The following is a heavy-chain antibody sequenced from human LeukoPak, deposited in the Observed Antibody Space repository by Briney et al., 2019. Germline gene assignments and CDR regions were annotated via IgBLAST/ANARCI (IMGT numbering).Heavy chain of an antibody. CDR3: ARLGYSSGGDY. J-gene: IGHJ4*02. CDR2: INPNGGRT. V-gene: IGHV1-2*02. CDR1: GYTFTGYY. Sequence: GASVKVSCKASGYTFTGYYMHWVRQAPGQGLEWMGWINPNGGRTIYAQKFQGRVTMTRDTSISTAYMELSRLRSDDTAVYYCARLGYSSGGDYWGQGALVTVSS. D-gene: IGHD6-19*01.